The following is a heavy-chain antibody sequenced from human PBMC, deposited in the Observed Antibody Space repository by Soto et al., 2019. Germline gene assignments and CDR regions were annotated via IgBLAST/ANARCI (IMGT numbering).Heavy chain of an antibody. CDR3: ARGLNYYDSSGYPPGAFDI. J-gene: IGHJ3*02. V-gene: IGHV1-18*01. Sequence: ASVKVSCKASGYTFTSYGISWVRQAPGQGREWMGWISAYNGNTNYAQKLQGRVTMTTDTSTSTAYMELRSLRSDDTAVYYCARGLNYYDSSGYPPGAFDIWGQGTMVT. CDR2: ISAYNGNT. CDR1: GYTFTSYG. D-gene: IGHD3-22*01.